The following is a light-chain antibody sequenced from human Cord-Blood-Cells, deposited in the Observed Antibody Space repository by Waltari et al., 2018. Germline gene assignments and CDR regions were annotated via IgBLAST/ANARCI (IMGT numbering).Light chain of an antibody. J-gene: IGLJ2*01. V-gene: IGLV2-23*01. Sequence: QSALTQPASVSGSPGQSITISCPGTSSDVGRSNLFSWYHQHPGKDTKLMIYEGSKRPSGVSNRCSGSKSDNTASLTISWLQAEDESVYYCCSYAGSSTGVFGGGTKLTVL. CDR2: EGS. CDR1: SSDVGRSNL. CDR3: CSYAGSSTGV.